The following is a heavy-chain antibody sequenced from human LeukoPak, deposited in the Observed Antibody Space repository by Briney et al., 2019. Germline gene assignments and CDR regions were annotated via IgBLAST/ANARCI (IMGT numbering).Heavy chain of an antibody. J-gene: IGHJ6*02. Sequence: VASVKVSCKASGYIFTTYAVNWVRQAPGQGLEWVGWINTNTGNPTYGQGFTGRFVFSLDTSVSTAYLQISGLKAEDTAIYYCARVNVDSAMGIYYYYGMDVWGQGTTVTVSS. CDR2: INTNTGNP. CDR1: GYIFTTYA. D-gene: IGHD5-18*01. V-gene: IGHV7-4-1*02. CDR3: ARVNVDSAMGIYYYYGMDV.